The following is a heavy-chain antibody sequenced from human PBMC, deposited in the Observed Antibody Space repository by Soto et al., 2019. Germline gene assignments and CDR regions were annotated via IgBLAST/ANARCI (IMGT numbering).Heavy chain of an antibody. CDR2: ISGSGGST. Sequence: EVQLLESGGGLVQPGGSLRLSCAASGFTFSSYAMSWVRQAPGKGLEWVSAISGSGGSTYYADPVKGRFTISRDNSKNTLYLQMNSLRAEDTAVYYCAKDRVGYCSSTSCSLTDYWGQGTLVTVSS. CDR1: GFTFSSYA. D-gene: IGHD2-2*01. J-gene: IGHJ4*02. CDR3: AKDRVGYCSSTSCSLTDY. V-gene: IGHV3-23*01.